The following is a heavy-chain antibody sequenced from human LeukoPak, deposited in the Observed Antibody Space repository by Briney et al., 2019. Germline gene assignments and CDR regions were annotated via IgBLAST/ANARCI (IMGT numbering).Heavy chain of an antibody. CDR2: ISPTGSTT. V-gene: IGHV3-74*01. CDR3: ARGPNSXWSGLDF. Sequence: GGSLRLSCTASGFSFSGHWMHWARQLPGKGLVWVSRISPTGSTTSYADSVKGRFTVSRDNAKNTLYLQVNNLRAEDTAVYYCARGPNSXWSGLDFWGQGTLLTVSS. CDR1: GFSFSGHW. J-gene: IGHJ4*02. D-gene: IGHD6-6*01.